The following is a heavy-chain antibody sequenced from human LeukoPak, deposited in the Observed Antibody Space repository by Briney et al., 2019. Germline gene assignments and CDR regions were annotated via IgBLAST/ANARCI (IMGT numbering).Heavy chain of an antibody. J-gene: IGHJ6*02. CDR2: ISSSGSTI. V-gene: IGHV3-11*01. Sequence: KTGGSLRLSCAASGFTFSDYYMSWIRQAPGKGLEWVSYISSSGSTIYYADSVKGRFTISRDNAKNSLYLQMNSLRAEDTAVYYCARDSSSWYYYYYGMDVWGQGTTATVSS. CDR1: GFTFSDYY. D-gene: IGHD6-13*01. CDR3: ARDSSSWYYYYYGMDV.